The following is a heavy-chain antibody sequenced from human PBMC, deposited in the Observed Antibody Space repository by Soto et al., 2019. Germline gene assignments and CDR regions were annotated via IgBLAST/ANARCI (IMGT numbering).Heavy chain of an antibody. D-gene: IGHD2-15*01. V-gene: IGHV3-74*01. J-gene: IGHJ4*02. CDR3: ARDGYCSGGSCYSVPVFDY. CDR1: GFTFSSYW. Sequence: GGSLRLSCAASGFTFSSYWMHWVRQAPGEGLVWVSRINSDGSSTSYADSVKGRFTISRDNSKNTLYLQMNSLRAEDTAVYYCARDGYCSGGSCYSVPVFDYWGQGTLVTVSS. CDR2: INSDGSST.